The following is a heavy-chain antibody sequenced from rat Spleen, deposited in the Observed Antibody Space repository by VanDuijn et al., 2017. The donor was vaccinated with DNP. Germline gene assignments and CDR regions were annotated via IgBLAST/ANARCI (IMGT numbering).Heavy chain of an antibody. CDR2: VNSAGPT. CDR3: XRWXGYNPXYAMXX. V-gene: IGHV3-3*01. Sequence: EVQLQESGPGLVKPSQSLSLTCSVTGYSITSSYRWNWIRKFPGNKLEWMGSVNSAGPTNYHPSLKSRISIPRDTSKNQFFLKGNSXTTEDXATYXXXRWXGYNPXYAMXXXGQGTSXXVSS. CDR1: GYSITSSYR. J-gene: IGHJ4*01. D-gene: IGHD1-4*01.